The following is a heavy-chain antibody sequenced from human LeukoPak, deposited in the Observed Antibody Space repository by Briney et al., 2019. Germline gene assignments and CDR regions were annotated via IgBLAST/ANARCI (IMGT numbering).Heavy chain of an antibody. J-gene: IGHJ4*02. D-gene: IGHD3-22*01. CDR3: ASDSSGYYDLDY. V-gene: IGHV4-39*01. CDR2: IYYSGSI. CDR1: GGSIRSSSYY. Sequence: SSETLSLTCSVSGGSIRSSSYYWGWIRQPPGKGLEWIGSIYYSGSIYYNPSLKSRVTISVDTSKNQFPLKLSSVTAADTAVYYCASDSSGYYDLDYWGQGTLVTVSS.